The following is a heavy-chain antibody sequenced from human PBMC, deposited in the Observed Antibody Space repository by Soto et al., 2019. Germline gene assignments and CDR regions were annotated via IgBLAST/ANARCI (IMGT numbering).Heavy chain of an antibody. J-gene: IGHJ4*02. CDR2: IYPGDSDT. CDR3: AVGDYDQYYLDY. V-gene: IGHV5-51*01. CDR1: GYIFTTYW. Sequence: GESLKISCKGSGYIFTTYWIGWVRQMPGKGLEWMAFIYPGDSDTRYSPSFEGQVTISVDKSISTAYLQWRSLKASDTAMYYCAVGDYDQYYLDYWGQGTLVTVSS. D-gene: IGHD4-17*01.